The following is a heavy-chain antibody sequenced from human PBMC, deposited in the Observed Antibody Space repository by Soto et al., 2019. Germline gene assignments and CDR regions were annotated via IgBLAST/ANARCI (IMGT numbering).Heavy chain of an antibody. CDR1: GYTLTSYW. J-gene: IGHJ5*01. CDR2: IYPGDSET. V-gene: IGHV5-51*01. Sequence: ESLRISRKGSGYTLTSYWIALVRQMPGKGLEWMGIIYPGDSETRYSPSFQGQVTISADKSILTAYLQWTSLKASDTAMYYCATRYYSTSSFWFDYWGQGTLVTVSS. D-gene: IGHD6-6*01. CDR3: ATRYYSTSSFWFDY.